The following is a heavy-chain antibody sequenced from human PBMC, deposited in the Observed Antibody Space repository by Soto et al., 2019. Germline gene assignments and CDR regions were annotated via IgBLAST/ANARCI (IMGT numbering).Heavy chain of an antibody. V-gene: IGHV3-23*01. J-gene: IGHJ5*01. Sequence: PGGSLRLSSAASGFSFSSYAMTWVRQAPGKGLEWVSGISGSGATTSYADSVKGRFTVSRDNSKNTLYLQMNSLRVEDTAVYYCAKLRYFDWSSYNWFEYWGQGTPVTVSS. CDR3: AKLRYFDWSSYNWFEY. D-gene: IGHD3-9*01. CDR2: ISGSGATT. CDR1: GFSFSSYA.